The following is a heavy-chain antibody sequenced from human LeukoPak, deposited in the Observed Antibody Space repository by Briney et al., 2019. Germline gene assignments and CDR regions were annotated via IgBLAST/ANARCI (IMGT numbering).Heavy chain of an antibody. V-gene: IGHV1-8*01. D-gene: IGHD3-16*01. J-gene: IGHJ5*02. CDR2: MNPNSGNT. CDR3: ARGTSSLRSAYRT. CDR1: GYTFTSYD. Sequence: ASVKVFYKASGYTFTSYDINWVRQATGQGLEWMGWMNPNSGNTGYAQKFQGRVTMTRNTSISTAYMELSSLRSEDTAVYYCARGTSSLRSAYRTWGQGTLVTVSS.